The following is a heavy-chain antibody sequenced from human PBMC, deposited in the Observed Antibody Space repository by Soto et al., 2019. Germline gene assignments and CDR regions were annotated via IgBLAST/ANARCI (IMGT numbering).Heavy chain of an antibody. J-gene: IGHJ4*02. Sequence: QVQLQESGPGLVKPSGTLSLTCAVSGDSINTNNWWSWVRQPPGKGLEWIGEIYHSGSTNYNPSLKSLVAISIVPSRNQFSLTVTSVTAADTAVYYCAFPATNDFDYWGQGILVTVSS. D-gene: IGHD4-4*01. CDR1: GDSINTNNW. CDR2: IYHSGST. V-gene: IGHV4-4*02. CDR3: AFPATNDFDY.